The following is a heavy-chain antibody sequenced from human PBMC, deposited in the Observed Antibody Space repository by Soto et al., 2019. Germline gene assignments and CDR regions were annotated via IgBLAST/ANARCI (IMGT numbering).Heavy chain of an antibody. CDR1: GGTFSSYA. D-gene: IGHD2-21*02. CDR2: IIPIYGTA. CDR3: ARECGGDCYLNWFDP. V-gene: IGHV1-69*06. Sequence: SVKVSCKASGGTFSSYAISWVRQAPGQGLEWMGGIIPIYGTANYAQKFQGRVTITADKSTSTAYMELSSLRSEDTAVYYCARECGGDCYLNWFDPWGQGTLVTVSS. J-gene: IGHJ5*02.